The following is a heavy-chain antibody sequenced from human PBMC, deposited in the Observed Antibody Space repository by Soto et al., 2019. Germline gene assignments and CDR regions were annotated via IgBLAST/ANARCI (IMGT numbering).Heavy chain of an antibody. Sequence: QVQLVQSGTEVKKPGASVKVSCKASGGTFSRSGFHWVRQAPGQGLEWMGMIVPSVDTTNYAQKFQARVTISAYQFTSTVYMELRSLRSEDMAVYYCARCPQPPDTADPYAVDVWGQGTRVIVSS. V-gene: IGHV1-69*18. CDR3: ARCPQPPDTADPYAVDV. CDR1: GGTFSRSG. D-gene: IGHD5-18*01. J-gene: IGHJ6*02. CDR2: IVPSVDTT.